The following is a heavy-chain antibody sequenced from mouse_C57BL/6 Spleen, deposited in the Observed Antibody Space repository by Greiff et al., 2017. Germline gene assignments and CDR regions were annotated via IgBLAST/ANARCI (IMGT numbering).Heavy chain of an antibody. V-gene: IGHV14-2*01. D-gene: IGHD1-1*01. CDR3: ARGSSYERYFDY. J-gene: IGHJ2*01. CDR2: IDPEDGET. CDR1: GFNIKDYY. Sequence: EVKLVESGAELVKPGASVKLSCTASGFNIKDYYMHWVKQRTEHGLEWIGRIDPEDGETKYAPKFQGKATITADTSSNTAYLQLSSLTSEDTAVYYCARGSSYERYFDYWGQGTTLTVSS.